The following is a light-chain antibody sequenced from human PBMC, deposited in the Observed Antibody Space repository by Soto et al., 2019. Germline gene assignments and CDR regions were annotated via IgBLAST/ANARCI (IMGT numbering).Light chain of an antibody. J-gene: IGKJ5*01. CDR3: QQYNNWPLT. V-gene: IGKV3-15*01. CDR1: QSVSSN. CDR2: GAS. Sequence: EILMTQSPATLSVSPGERANLSSRASQSVSSNLAWYQQKPGQAPRLLFYGASTRATGIPARFSGSGSGTEFTLTISSLQSEDFVDYYCQQYNNWPLTFGQGTRREIK.